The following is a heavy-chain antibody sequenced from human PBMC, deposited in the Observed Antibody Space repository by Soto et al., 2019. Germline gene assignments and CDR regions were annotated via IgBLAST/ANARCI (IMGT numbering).Heavy chain of an antibody. CDR2: IWHGGNNK. V-gene: IGHV3-33*01. CDR3: ARVQVRGEIGDYFDY. J-gene: IGHJ4*02. CDR1: GFMFSDYG. Sequence: QVQLVESGGGVVQPGRSLRLSCAASGFMFSDYGMHWVRQAPGKGLEWVAVIWHGGNNKYYGDSVKGRFIISRDNSNNTLYLQMNSLRAEDTAVYYCARVQVRGEIGDYFDYWGQGTLVTVSS. D-gene: IGHD3-10*01.